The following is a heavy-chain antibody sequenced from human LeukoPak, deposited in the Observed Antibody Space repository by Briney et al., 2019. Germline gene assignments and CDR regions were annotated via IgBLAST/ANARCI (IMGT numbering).Heavy chain of an antibody. CDR1: GFTFSSYS. V-gene: IGHV3-21*01. CDR2: ISSSRSYI. J-gene: IGHJ4*02. CDR3: ARYGETYYDILTGYFFDY. Sequence: GGSLRLSCAASGFTFSSYSMNWVRQAPGKGLEWVSSISSSRSYIYYADSVKGRFTISRDNAKNSLYLQMNSLRAEDTAVYYCARYGETYYDILTGYFFDYWGQGTLVTVSS. D-gene: IGHD3-9*01.